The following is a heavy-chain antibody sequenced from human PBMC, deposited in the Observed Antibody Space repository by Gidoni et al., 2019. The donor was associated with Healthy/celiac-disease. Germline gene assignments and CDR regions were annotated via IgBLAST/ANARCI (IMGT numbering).Heavy chain of an antibody. D-gene: IGHD3-22*01. V-gene: IGHV4-4*02. CDR3: ARDSSDSSEENWFDP. J-gene: IGHJ5*02. Sequence: QVQLQESGPGLVKPSGTLSLTCAVSGGSISSSNWWRWVRQPPGKGLEWIGEIYHSGSTNYNPSLKSRVTISVDKSKNQFSLKLSSVTAADTAVYYCARDSSDSSEENWFDPWGQGTLVTVSS. CDR2: IYHSGST. CDR1: GGSISSSNW.